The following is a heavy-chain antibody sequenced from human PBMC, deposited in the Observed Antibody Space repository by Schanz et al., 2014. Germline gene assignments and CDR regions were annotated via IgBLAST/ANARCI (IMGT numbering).Heavy chain of an antibody. D-gene: IGHD3-10*01. V-gene: IGHV3-23*04. CDR3: AKGRFGELSAFDI. Sequence: VQLVESGGGVVQPGKSLRLSCAASGFTFGDYAMTWVRQAPGKGLEWVSVIGVDGTTTYYADSVKGRFTISRDNSKNTLYLQMNSLRAEDTAVYYCAKGRFGELSAFDIWGQGTMVTVSS. J-gene: IGHJ3*02. CDR1: GFTFGDYA. CDR2: IGVDGTTT.